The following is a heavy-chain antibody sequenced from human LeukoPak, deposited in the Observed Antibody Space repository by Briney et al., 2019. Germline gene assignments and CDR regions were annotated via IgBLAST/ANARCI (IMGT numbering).Heavy chain of an antibody. CDR3: AKGPQLGSGYHPDY. D-gene: IGHD3-22*01. CDR1: GFTLSSAA. Sequence: GGSLSLSCAVSGFTLSSAAMTWVRQAPGKGLEWVSTITGSDDGTYYADSVKGRFTISRDYYKNTLNLQMNSLRVEDTAIYYCAKGPQLGSGYHPDYWGQGTLVTVSS. CDR2: ITGSDDGT. V-gene: IGHV3-23*01. J-gene: IGHJ4*02.